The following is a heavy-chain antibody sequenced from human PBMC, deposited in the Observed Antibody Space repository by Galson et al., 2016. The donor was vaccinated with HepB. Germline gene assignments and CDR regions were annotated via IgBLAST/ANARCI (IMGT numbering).Heavy chain of an antibody. J-gene: IGHJ4*02. CDR1: GFTFGSYW. CDR2: INIDGSST. Sequence: SLRLSCAASGFTFGSYWMYWVRQAAGKGLVWVSHINIDGSSTTYADSVKGRFTISRDNAKNTLYLQMNSLRAGDTAVYYCARDPDGDGYSFLEDWGQGTLVTVSS. D-gene: IGHD5-18*01. CDR3: ARDPDGDGYSFLED. V-gene: IGHV3-74*01.